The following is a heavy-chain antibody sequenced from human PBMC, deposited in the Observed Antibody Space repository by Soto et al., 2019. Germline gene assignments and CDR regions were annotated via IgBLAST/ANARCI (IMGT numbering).Heavy chain of an antibody. J-gene: IGHJ6*02. Sequence: ASVKVSCKASGYTFTSYGISWVRQAPGQGIEWMGWISAYNGNTNYAQKLQGRVIMTTDTSTSTAYMELRSLRSDDTAVYYCARDCSGGSCYDGSGADYYYGMDVWGQGTTVTVSS. CDR1: GYTFTSYG. V-gene: IGHV1-18*01. D-gene: IGHD2-15*01. CDR2: ISAYNGNT. CDR3: ARDCSGGSCYDGSGADYYYGMDV.